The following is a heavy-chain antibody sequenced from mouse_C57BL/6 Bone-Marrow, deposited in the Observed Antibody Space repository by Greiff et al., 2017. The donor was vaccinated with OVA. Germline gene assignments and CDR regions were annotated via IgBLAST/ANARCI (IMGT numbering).Heavy chain of an antibody. CDR3: ARWATMITTRDWYFDV. CDR2: IHPNSGST. V-gene: IGHV1-64*01. Sequence: VQLQQPGAELVKPGASVKLSCKASGYTFTSYWMHWVKPRPGQGLEWIGMIHPNSGSTNYNEKFKSKATLTVDKSSSTAYMQLSSLTSEDSAVYYCARWATMITTRDWYFDVWGTGTTVTVSS. D-gene: IGHD2-4*01. CDR1: GYTFTSYW. J-gene: IGHJ1*03.